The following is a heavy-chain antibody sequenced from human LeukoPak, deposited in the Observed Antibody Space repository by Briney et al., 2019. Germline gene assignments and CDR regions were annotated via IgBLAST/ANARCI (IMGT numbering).Heavy chain of an antibody. Sequence: SGTLSLTCTASGGSISSYYWSWIRQPAGKGLEWIGRIYTSGSTNYNPSLKSRVTMSVDTSKNQFSLKLSSVTAADTAVYYCAGASKGGGGYAVNFDYWGQGTLVTVSS. CDR2: IYTSGST. V-gene: IGHV4-4*07. CDR1: GGSISSYY. J-gene: IGHJ4*02. D-gene: IGHD5-12*01. CDR3: AGASKGGGGYAVNFDY.